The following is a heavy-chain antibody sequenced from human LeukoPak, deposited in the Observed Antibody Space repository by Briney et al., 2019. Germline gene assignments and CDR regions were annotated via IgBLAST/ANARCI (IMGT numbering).Heavy chain of an antibody. Sequence: SETLSLTCTVSGDSISTSSYFWAWIRQSPGKGLQWIASIYYTGNTYYNPSFQSRVSISEDTSKNQFSLKLSSVTAADTAVYYCARDVGPGGSFDYWGQGTLVTVSS. CDR1: GDSISTSSYF. J-gene: IGHJ4*02. V-gene: IGHV4-39*02. CDR2: IYYTGNT. D-gene: IGHD3-16*01. CDR3: ARDVGPGGSFDY.